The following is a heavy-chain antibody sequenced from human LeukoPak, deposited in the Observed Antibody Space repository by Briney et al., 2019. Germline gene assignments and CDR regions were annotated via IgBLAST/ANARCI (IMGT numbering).Heavy chain of an antibody. V-gene: IGHV4-4*07. D-gene: IGHD6-19*01. CDR1: GGSISSYY. CDR2: IYTSGST. CDR3: ASVAAPKKYSSGWYGYNFDC. Sequence: SETLSLTCTVSGGSISSYYWSWIRQPAGKGLEWIGRIYTSGSTNYNPSLKSRVTMSVDTSKNQFSLKLSSVTAADTAVYYCASVAAPKKYSSGWYGYNFDCWGQGTLVTVSS. J-gene: IGHJ4*02.